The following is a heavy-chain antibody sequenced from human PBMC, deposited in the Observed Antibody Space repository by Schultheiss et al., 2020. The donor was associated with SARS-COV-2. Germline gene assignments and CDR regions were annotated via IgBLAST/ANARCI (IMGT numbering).Heavy chain of an antibody. CDR3: ARLDYGSGSYYINYYYCYYMDV. CDR1: GGSISSGGYY. V-gene: IGHV4-39*01. D-gene: IGHD3-10*01. J-gene: IGHJ6*03. CDR2: IYYSGST. Sequence: SETLSLTCTVSGGSISSGGYYWGWIRQPPGKGLEWIGSIYYSGSTYYNPSLKSRVTISVDTSKNQFSLKLSTVTAADTAVYYCARLDYGSGSYYINYYYCYYMDVWSKGTTVTVSS.